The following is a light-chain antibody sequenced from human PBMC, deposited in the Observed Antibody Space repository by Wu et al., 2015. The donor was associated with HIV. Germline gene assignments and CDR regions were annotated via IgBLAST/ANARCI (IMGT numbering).Light chain of an antibody. Sequence: EIVLTQSPGTLSLSPGERASLSCRASQSVGSSYLAWYQHKPGQAPRLLIYGASTRATGIPDRFSGSGSGTDFTLTISRLEPEDFAVYYCQQSGGSPSFGQGTKVEIK. V-gene: IGKV3-20*01. CDR2: GAS. CDR1: QSVGSSY. J-gene: IGKJ1*01. CDR3: QQSGGSPS.